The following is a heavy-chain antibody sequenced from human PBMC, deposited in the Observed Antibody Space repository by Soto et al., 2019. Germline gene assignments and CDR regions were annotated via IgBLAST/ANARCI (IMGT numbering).Heavy chain of an antibody. CDR2: IYYSGST. V-gene: IGHV4-30-4*08. D-gene: IGHD3-16*02. J-gene: IGHJ4*02. CDR1: GSSISSGGYY. Sequence: SETLSLTCTVSGSSISSGGYYWSWIRQPPGKGLEWIGYIYYSGSTYYNPSPKSRVTISVDRSKNQFSLKLSSVPAADTAVYYCASRAAYDYVWGSYREFDYWGQGTLVTVSS. CDR3: ASRAAYDYVWGSYREFDY.